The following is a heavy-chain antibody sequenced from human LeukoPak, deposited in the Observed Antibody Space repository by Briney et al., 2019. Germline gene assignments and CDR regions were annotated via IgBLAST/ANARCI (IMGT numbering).Heavy chain of an antibody. CDR1: GFTFRSYG. J-gene: IGHJ1*01. CDR2: ISHDESNK. V-gene: IGHV3-30*18. D-gene: IGHD6-19*01. Sequence: RGSLRLSCAAPGFTFRSYGMHGVRQAPGKGLEWVAVISHDESNKYYADSVKGRFTISRDNSKNTLYLQMNSLRAEDTAVYHCANGYTSGWTGYFQHWGQGTLVVVSS. CDR3: ANGYTSGWTGYFQH.